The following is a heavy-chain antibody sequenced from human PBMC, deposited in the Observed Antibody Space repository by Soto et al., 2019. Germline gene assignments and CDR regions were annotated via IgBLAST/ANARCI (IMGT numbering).Heavy chain of an antibody. CDR3: ARERPPTYYDFWSGYYPYYYYGMDV. Sequence: QPGGSLRLSCAASGFTFSSYWMHWVRQAPGKGLVWVSRINSDGSSTSYADSVKGRFTISRDNAKNTLYPQMNSLRAEDRAVYYCARERPPTYYDFWSGYYPYYYYGMDVWGQGTTVTVSS. D-gene: IGHD3-3*01. V-gene: IGHV3-74*01. CDR2: INSDGSST. CDR1: GFTFSSYW. J-gene: IGHJ6*02.